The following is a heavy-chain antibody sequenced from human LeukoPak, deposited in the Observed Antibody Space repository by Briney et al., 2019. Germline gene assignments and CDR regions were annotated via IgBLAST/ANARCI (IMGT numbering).Heavy chain of an antibody. CDR3: ARVGATYSGDP. Sequence: GASVKVSCKASGYTFTGYYIHWVRQAPGQGLEWMGWINPYSGDTNYAHKFQGRVTMTRDTSISTAYMELSRLRSDDTAVYYCARVGATYSGDPWGQGTLVTVSS. J-gene: IGHJ5*02. V-gene: IGHV1-2*07. CDR1: GYTFTGYY. CDR2: INPYSGDT. D-gene: IGHD1-26*01.